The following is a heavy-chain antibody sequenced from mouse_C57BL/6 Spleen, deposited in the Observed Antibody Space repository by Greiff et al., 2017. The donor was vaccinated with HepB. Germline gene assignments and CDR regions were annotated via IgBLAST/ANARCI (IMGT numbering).Heavy chain of an antibody. CDR2: IYPGDGDT. V-gene: IGHV1-82*01. J-gene: IGHJ4*01. Sequence: QVQLQQSGPELVKPGASVKISCKASGYAFSSSWMNWVKQRPGKGLEWIGRIYPGDGDTNYNGKFKGKATLTADKSSSTAYMQLSSLTSEDSAVYFCARWLLGAMDYWGQGTSGTVSS. CDR1: GYAFSSSW. D-gene: IGHD2-3*01. CDR3: ARWLLGAMDY.